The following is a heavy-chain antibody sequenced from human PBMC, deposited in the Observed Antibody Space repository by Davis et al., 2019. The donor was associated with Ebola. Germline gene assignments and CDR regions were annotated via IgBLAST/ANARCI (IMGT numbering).Heavy chain of an antibody. V-gene: IGHV3-33*01. CDR3: ARDVQILGPVAGPSFDY. D-gene: IGHD6-19*01. CDR1: GFTFSHCG. Sequence: PGGSLRLSCAASGFTFSHCGMHWVRQAPGKGLEWVAVIWHDASNKYYTESVKGRFTISRDNSKNTLYLQTDSLRAEDTAVYYCARDVQILGPVAGPSFDYWSQGTLVTVSS. CDR2: IWHDASNK. J-gene: IGHJ4*02.